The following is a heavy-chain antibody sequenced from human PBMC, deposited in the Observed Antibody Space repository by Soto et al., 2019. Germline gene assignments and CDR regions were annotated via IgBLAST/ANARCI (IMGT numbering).Heavy chain of an antibody. D-gene: IGHD5-12*01. CDR1: GGSLTGYY. CDR2: VKDGGST. Sequence: QVQLQQWGAGLLKPSETLSLTCTVNGGSLTGYYWSWIRQPPGKGLEWIGEVKDGGSTNYSPSLRGRVSISPDTSKNHCSLRLNSVTAADTAVYFCARGQEGIVATHWDQGALVTVSS. J-gene: IGHJ4*02. CDR3: ARGQEGIVATH. V-gene: IGHV4-34*01.